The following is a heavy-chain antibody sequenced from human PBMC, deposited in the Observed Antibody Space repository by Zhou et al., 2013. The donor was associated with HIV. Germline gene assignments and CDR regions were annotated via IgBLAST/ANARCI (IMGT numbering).Heavy chain of an antibody. CDR1: GGTFSTYA. V-gene: IGHV1-69*11. D-gene: IGHD3-3*01. Sequence: QVQLVQSGAEVKKPGSSVRVSCKANGGTFSTYAISWVRQTPGHSLEWMGGVIPFLGTATYAQAFRGRLTVTADESTTTAYMDLRSLTSDDTALYYCTRVDLFWSGHYTRNWFDPWGQGNPGHRLL. CDR2: VIPFLGTA. J-gene: IGHJ5*02. CDR3: TRVDLFWSGHYTRNWFDP.